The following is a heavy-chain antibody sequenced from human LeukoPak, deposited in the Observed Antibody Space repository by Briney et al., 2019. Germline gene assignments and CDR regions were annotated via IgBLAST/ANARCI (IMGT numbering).Heavy chain of an antibody. CDR1: GYTFTSYG. CDR3: ARGYYGSGSYPRDY. Sequence: ASVKVSCKASGYTFTSYGISWVRQATGQGLEWMGWMNPNSGNTGYAQKFQGRVTMTRNTSISTAYMELSSLRSEDTAVYYCARGYYGSGSYPRDYWGQGTLVTVSS. J-gene: IGHJ4*02. V-gene: IGHV1-8*02. D-gene: IGHD3-10*01. CDR2: MNPNSGNT.